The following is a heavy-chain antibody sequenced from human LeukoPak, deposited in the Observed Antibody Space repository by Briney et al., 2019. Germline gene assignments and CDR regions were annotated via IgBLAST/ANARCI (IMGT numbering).Heavy chain of an antibody. D-gene: IGHD1-14*01. Sequence: GASVKVSCKASGYTFTSYGISWVRQAPGQGLEWMGGIIPIFGTANYAQKFQGRVTITTDESTSTAYMELSSLRSEDTAVYYCARVPERMGSYAFDIWGQGTMVTVSS. CDR1: GYTFTSYG. CDR2: IIPIFGTA. CDR3: ARVPERMGSYAFDI. V-gene: IGHV1-69*05. J-gene: IGHJ3*02.